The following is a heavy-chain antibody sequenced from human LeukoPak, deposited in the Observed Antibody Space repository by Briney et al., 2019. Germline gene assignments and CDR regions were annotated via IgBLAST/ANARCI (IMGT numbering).Heavy chain of an antibody. J-gene: IGHJ4*02. CDR2: IKQDGSEQ. CDR3: VKRATGSTKSVDY. V-gene: IGHV3-7*01. Sequence: SGGSLRLSCAASGLTFSSYWMTWVRQAPGKGLEWVANIKQDGSEQYYVDSVKGRFTISRDNAKNSLYLQMNSLRAEDTAVYYCVKRATGSTKSVDYWGQGTLVTVSS. CDR1: GLTFSSYW. D-gene: IGHD1-7*01.